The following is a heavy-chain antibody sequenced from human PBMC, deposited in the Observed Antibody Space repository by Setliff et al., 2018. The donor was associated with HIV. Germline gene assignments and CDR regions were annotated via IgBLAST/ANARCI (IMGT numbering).Heavy chain of an antibody. V-gene: IGHV1-2*06. CDR1: GYTFTGYY. CDR2: INPNSGGT. CDR3: ARSVIGYYYYGMDV. Sequence: ASVKVSCKASGYTFTGYYMHWVRQAPGQGLEWMGRINPNSGGTNYAQKFQGRVTMTRDTSISTAYMELNSLRAEDTAVYYCARSVIGYYYYGMDVWGQGTLVTVSS. D-gene: IGHD3-10*01. J-gene: IGHJ6*02.